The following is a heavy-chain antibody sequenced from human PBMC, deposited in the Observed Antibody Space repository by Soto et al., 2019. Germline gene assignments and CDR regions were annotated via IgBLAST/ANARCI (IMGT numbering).Heavy chain of an antibody. Sequence: GESLKISCAASGFTFSSYGMHWVRQAPGKGLELVAVIWYDGSNKYYADSVKGRFTISRDNSKNTLYLQMNSLRAEDTAVYYCARDGDVRSSTSCFDYWGQGTLVTVSS. V-gene: IGHV3-33*08. CDR1: GFTFSSYG. CDR2: IWYDGSNK. J-gene: IGHJ4*02. CDR3: ARDGDVRSSTSCFDY. D-gene: IGHD2-2*01.